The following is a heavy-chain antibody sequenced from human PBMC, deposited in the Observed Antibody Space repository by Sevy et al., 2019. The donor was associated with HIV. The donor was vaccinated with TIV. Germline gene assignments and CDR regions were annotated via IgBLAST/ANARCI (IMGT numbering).Heavy chain of an antibody. J-gene: IGHJ4*02. CDR3: AGGGFLSRY. Sequence: GRSLRLSCAASGFTFSDSWMTWVHQGPGKGLEWVANINQAGSDKYYVDSVRGRFTISRDNAKNSLYLQMNSLRVEDTALYYCAGGGFLSRYWGQGSLVTVSS. V-gene: IGHV3-7*01. D-gene: IGHD2-15*01. CDR1: GFTFSDSW. CDR2: INQAGSDK.